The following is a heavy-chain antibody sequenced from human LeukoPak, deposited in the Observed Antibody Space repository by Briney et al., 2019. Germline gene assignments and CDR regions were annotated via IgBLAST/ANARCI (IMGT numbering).Heavy chain of an antibody. J-gene: IGHJ3*02. V-gene: IGHV3-23*01. CDR3: AKVGTIVATIDAFDI. CDR1: GFDFSSYA. CDR2: ISARGGST. D-gene: IGHD5-12*01. Sequence: GGSLRLSCAASGFDFSSYAMTWVRQAPGKGLEWVSSISARGGSTYYADSVKGRFTISRDTSENTLYLQMNSLRADDTAVYYCAKVGTIVATIDAFDIWGQGTKVTVSS.